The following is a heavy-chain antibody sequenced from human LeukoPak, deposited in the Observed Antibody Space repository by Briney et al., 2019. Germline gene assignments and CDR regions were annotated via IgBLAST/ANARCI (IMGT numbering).Heavy chain of an antibody. D-gene: IGHD2-2*01. V-gene: IGHV1-58*01. Sequence: SVKVSCKASGFTFTSSAVQWVRQARGQRLEWIGWIVVGSGNTNYAQKFQERVTITRDMSTSTAYMELSSLRSEDTAVYYCARDLYCSSTSCYGPKGYYYYMDVWGKGTTVTVSS. CDR2: IVVGSGNT. CDR3: ARDLYCSSTSCYGPKGYYYYMDV. CDR1: GFTFTSSA. J-gene: IGHJ6*03.